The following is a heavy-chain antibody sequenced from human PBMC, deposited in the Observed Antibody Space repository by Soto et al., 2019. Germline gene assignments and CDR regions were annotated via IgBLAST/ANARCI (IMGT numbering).Heavy chain of an antibody. Sequence: EVQLVESGGGLVQPGGSLRLSCTASGFTFSDYSMDWVRQTPGKGLEWLSYISESSDTIYYADSVKGRFTISRDNAKNSLFLQMSSLRGEDTAVYYCARDKMGELSIADYWGQGTAVTVSS. D-gene: IGHD3-16*02. CDR2: ISESSDTI. CDR3: ARDKMGELSIADY. V-gene: IGHV3-48*01. CDR1: GFTFSDYS. J-gene: IGHJ4*02.